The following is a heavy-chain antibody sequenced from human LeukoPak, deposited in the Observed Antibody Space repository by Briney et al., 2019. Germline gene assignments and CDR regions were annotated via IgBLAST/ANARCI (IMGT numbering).Heavy chain of an antibody. D-gene: IGHD3-22*01. J-gene: IGHJ4*02. V-gene: IGHV4-34*01. CDR1: GGSFSGYY. Sequence: KPSETLSLTCAVYGGSFSGYYWSWIRQPPGKGLEWIGEINHSGSTNYNPSLKSRVTISVDTSKNQLSLKLSSVTAADTAVYYCASGSGYYARYWGQGTLLTVSS. CDR3: ASGSGYYARY. CDR2: INHSGST.